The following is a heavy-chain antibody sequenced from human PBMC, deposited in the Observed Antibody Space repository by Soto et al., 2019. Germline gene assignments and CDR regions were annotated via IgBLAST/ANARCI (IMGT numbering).Heavy chain of an antibody. CDR2: IKQDGSET. Sequence: GGSLRLSCAASGFTFSSSWMTWVRQAPGKGLEWVARIKQDGSETYYVDSVKGRFSISSDNAKNSLFLQMNSLRADDTGVYYCARALLDYYDSSGYYNFDYWGQGTLVTVSS. J-gene: IGHJ4*02. V-gene: IGHV3-7*01. D-gene: IGHD3-22*01. CDR1: GFTFSSSW. CDR3: ARALLDYYDSSGYYNFDY.